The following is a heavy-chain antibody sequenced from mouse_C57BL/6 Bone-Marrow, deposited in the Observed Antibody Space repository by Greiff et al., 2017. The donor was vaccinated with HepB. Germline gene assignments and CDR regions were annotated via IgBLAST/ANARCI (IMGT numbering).Heavy chain of an antibody. Sequence: EVQLQQSGPVLVKPGASVKMSCKASGYTFTDYYMNWVKQSHGKSLEWIGVINPYNGTTSYNQKFKGKATLTVDQSSSTAYMQLNSLTSEDSAVYYCASRTYGSLYWYFDVWGTGTTVTVSS. J-gene: IGHJ1*03. CDR3: ASRTYGSLYWYFDV. CDR2: INPYNGTT. CDR1: GYTFTDYY. D-gene: IGHD1-1*01. V-gene: IGHV1-19*01.